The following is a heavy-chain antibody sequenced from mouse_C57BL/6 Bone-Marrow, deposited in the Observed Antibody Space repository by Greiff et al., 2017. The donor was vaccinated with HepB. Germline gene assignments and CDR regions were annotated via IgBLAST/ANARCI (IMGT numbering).Heavy chain of an antibody. CDR3: ARRELRPHFDY. V-gene: IGHV1-81*01. D-gene: IGHD3-2*02. J-gene: IGHJ2*01. CDR1: GYTFTSYG. Sequence: QVQLKQSGAELARPGASVKLSCKASGYTFTSYGISWVKQRTGQGLEWIGEIYPRSGNTYYNEKFKGKATLTADKSSSTAYMELRSLTSEDSAVYVCARRELRPHFDYWGQGTTLTVSS. CDR2: IYPRSGNT.